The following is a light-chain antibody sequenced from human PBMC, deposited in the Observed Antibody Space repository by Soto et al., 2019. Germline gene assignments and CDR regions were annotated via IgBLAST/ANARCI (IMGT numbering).Light chain of an antibody. CDR3: SSYAGSNNLVV. Sequence: QSVLTQPPSASGSPGQSVTISCTGTSSDVGGYNYVSWYQQHPGKAPKLMIYDVSKRPSGVPDRFSGSKSSNTASLTVTGLQAEDEADYYCSSYAGSNNLVVFGGGTKVTVL. CDR2: DVS. V-gene: IGLV2-8*01. CDR1: SSDVGGYNY. J-gene: IGLJ2*01.